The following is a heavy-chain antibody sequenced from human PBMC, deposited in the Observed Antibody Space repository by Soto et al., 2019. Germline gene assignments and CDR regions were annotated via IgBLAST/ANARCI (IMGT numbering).Heavy chain of an antibody. J-gene: IGHJ4*02. D-gene: IGHD6-6*01. CDR3: ARDGLRYSSSFDY. CDR2: ISSSSSYI. V-gene: IGHV3-21*01. Sequence: GGSLRLSCAASGFTFSSYSMNWVRQAPGKGLEWVSSISSSSSYIYYADSVKGRFTISRDNAKNSLYLQMNSLRAEDTAVYYCARDGLRYSSSFDYWGQGTLFTVSS. CDR1: GFTFSSYS.